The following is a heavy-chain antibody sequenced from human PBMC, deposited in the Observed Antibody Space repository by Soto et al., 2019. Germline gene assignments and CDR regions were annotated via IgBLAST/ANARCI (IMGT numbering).Heavy chain of an antibody. J-gene: IGHJ4*02. V-gene: IGHV3-21*01. D-gene: IGHD3-9*01. Sequence: GGSLRLSCAASGFAFSTYRMNWVRQAPGKGLEWVSTISSSSSNIYYADSVTGRFTISRDNAKNSLYLQMNSLRAEGTAIYYYAREGDYDIFDYWGQGTLVTVSS. CDR3: AREGDYDIFDY. CDR2: ISSSSSNI. CDR1: GFAFSTYR.